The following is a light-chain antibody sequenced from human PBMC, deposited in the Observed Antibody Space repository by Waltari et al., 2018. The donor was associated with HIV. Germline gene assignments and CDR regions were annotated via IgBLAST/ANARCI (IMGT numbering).Light chain of an antibody. V-gene: IGLV3-21*04. Sequence: SYVLTQPPSVSVAPGKTARISCEGDNTGSKSVHWYQQKPGQAPVVVMYYDSDRSSGIPELFSGSKSGNTATLTISRVEAGDEADYYCQVWDRGSDHYVFGTGTKVTVV. J-gene: IGLJ1*01. CDR1: NTGSKS. CDR2: YDS. CDR3: QVWDRGSDHYV.